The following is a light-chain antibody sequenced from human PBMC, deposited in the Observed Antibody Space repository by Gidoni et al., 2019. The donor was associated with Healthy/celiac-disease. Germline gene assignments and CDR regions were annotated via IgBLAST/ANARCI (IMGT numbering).Light chain of an antibody. CDR3: QQRSNWPSWT. CDR1: QSVSSY. V-gene: IGKV3-11*01. CDR2: DAS. J-gene: IGKJ1*01. Sequence: EIVLTQSSATLSLSPGERATLSCRASQSVSSYLAWYQQKPGQAPRLLIYDASNGATGIPARFSGSGSGTDFTLTISSLEPEDVAVYYCQQRSNWPSWTFGQGTKVEIK.